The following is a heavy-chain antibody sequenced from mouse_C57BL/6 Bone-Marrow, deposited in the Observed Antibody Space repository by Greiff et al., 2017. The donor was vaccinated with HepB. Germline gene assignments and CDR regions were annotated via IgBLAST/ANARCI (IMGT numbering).Heavy chain of an antibody. D-gene: IGHD2-5*01. J-gene: IGHJ4*01. CDR1: GYTFTSYW. CDR3: ARSFDSNPYYYAMDY. V-gene: IGHV1-52*01. Sequence: QVQLKQPGAELVRPGSSVKLSCKASGYTFTSYWMHWVKQRPIQGLEWIGNIDPSDSETHYNQKFKDKATLTVDKSSSTAYMQLSSLTSEDSAVYYCARSFDSNPYYYAMDYWGQGTSVTVSS. CDR2: IDPSDSET.